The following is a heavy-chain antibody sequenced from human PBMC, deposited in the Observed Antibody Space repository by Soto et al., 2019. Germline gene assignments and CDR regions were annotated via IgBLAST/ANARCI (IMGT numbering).Heavy chain of an antibody. CDR3: ARPHYYDFGSRNHWYFDL. CDR2: IYYSGST. J-gene: IGHJ2*01. V-gene: IGHV4-39*01. CDR1: GGSISSSSYY. D-gene: IGHD3-3*01. Sequence: QLQLQESGPGLVKPSETLSLTCTVSGGSISSSSYYWGWIRQPPGKGLEWIGSIYYSGSTYYNPSLKSRVTISVDTSKNQFSLKLSSVTAADTAVYYCARPHYYDFGSRNHWYFDLWGRGTLVTVSS.